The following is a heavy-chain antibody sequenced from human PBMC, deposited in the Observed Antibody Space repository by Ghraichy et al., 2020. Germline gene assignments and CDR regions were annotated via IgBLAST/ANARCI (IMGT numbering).Heavy chain of an antibody. J-gene: IGHJ5*02. CDR3: ARRALEWLVFDWFDP. CDR1: GFKFRNFA. D-gene: IGHD3-3*01. Sequence: GGSLRLSCAASGFKFRNFAMGWVRQAPGKGLEWVSSISGSGGSTNYADSVKGRFTISRDNYKNTLHLQMNSLRDEDTAVYYCARRALEWLVFDWFDPWGQGTLVTVSS. CDR2: ISGSGGST. V-gene: IGHV3-23*01.